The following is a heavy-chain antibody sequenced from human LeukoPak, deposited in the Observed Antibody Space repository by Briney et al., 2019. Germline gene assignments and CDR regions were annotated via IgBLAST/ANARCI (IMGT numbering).Heavy chain of an antibody. Sequence: ASVKVSCEASGYTFTGYYMHWVRQAPGQGLEWMGWINPNSGGTNYAQKFQGRVTMTRDTSISTAYMELSRLRSDDTAVYYCTIIQIAAAGPDYWGQGTRVAVSP. J-gene: IGHJ4*02. D-gene: IGHD6-13*01. CDR3: TIIQIAAAGPDY. V-gene: IGHV1-2*02. CDR1: GYTFTGYY. CDR2: INPNSGGT.